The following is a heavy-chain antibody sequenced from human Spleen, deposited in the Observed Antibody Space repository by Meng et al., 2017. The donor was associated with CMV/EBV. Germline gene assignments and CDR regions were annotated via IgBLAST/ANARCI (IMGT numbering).Heavy chain of an antibody. V-gene: IGHV3-74*01. CDR2: INSDGRRT. J-gene: IGHJ5*02. CDR3: VREVIGTVTSGNWLDP. CDR1: GFTFSSQW. D-gene: IGHD4-17*01. Sequence: GFTFSSQWMHWVRQAPGKGLVWVSHINSDGRRTSYADSVKGRFTISRDNTQNTLYLQMNSLRGEDTAVYYCVREVIGTVTSGNWLDPWGQGTLVTVSS.